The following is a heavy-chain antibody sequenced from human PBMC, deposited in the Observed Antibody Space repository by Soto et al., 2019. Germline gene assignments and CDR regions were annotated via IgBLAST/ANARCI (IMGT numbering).Heavy chain of an antibody. Sequence: QVQLQQWGAGLLKPSETLSLNCAVTGESLSGYYCSWIRQPPGKGLEWIGEVKDGGHTNYSPSLRGRVTISSDTSNNQFSLRLNSVTAADTGVYYCARGQEGVVATHWDQGSLVTVSS. D-gene: IGHD5-12*01. CDR3: ARGQEGVVATH. CDR1: GESLSGYY. J-gene: IGHJ4*02. CDR2: VKDGGHT. V-gene: IGHV4-34*01.